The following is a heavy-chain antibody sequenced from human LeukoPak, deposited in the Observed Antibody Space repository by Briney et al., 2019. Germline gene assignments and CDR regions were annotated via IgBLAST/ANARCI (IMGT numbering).Heavy chain of an antibody. V-gene: IGHV3-23*01. CDR3: AKGTTYYDILTGYGYPYYFDY. CDR2: ISGSGGST. J-gene: IGHJ4*02. Sequence: GGSLRLSCAASGFTFSSYAMSWVRQAPGKGLEWVSAISGSGGSTYYADSVKGRFTISRDNSKNTLYLQMNSLRAEDTAIYYCAKGTTYYDILTGYGYPYYFDYWGQGTLVTVSS. D-gene: IGHD3-9*01. CDR1: GFTFSSYA.